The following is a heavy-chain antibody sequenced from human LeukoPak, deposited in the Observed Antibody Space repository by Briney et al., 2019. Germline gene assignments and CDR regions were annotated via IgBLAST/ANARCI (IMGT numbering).Heavy chain of an antibody. CDR3: ARDRGIPTELRDRPEPYYYFDY. D-gene: IGHD1-26*01. CDR1: GFTFSSYS. J-gene: IGHJ4*02. CDR2: FSGTGEIT. Sequence: GGSLRLSCAASGFTFSSYSMSWVRQAPGKGLEWVSTFSGTGEITYYADSVKGRFTISRDNSKNTLYLQMNSLRAEDTAVYYCARDRGIPTELRDRPEPYYYFDYWGQGTLVTVSS. V-gene: IGHV3-23*01.